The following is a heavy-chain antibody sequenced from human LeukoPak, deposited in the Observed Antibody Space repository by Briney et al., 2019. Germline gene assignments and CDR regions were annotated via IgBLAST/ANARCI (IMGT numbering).Heavy chain of an antibody. Sequence: ASVKVSCKASGYTFTSYDINWVRQATGQGLEWMGWINPNSGGTNYAQKFQGRVTMTRDTSISTAYMELSKLRSDDTAVYYCARFDCSSTSCYTDYWGQGTLVTVSS. CDR1: GYTFTSYD. CDR2: INPNSGGT. J-gene: IGHJ4*02. D-gene: IGHD2-2*02. CDR3: ARFDCSSTSCYTDY. V-gene: IGHV1-2*02.